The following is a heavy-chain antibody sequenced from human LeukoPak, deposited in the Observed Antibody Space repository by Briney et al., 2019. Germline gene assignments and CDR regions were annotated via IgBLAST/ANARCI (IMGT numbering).Heavy chain of an antibody. D-gene: IGHD1-1*01. CDR3: ARGTRYSGPNY. V-gene: IGHV4-59*01. CDR1: GGSISSYY. Sequence: SETLSLTCTVPGGSISSYYWSWIRQPPGKGLEWIGYIYYSGSTNYNPSLKSRVTISVDTSKNQFSLKLSSVTAADTAVYYCARGTRYSGPNYWGQGTLVTVSS. CDR2: IYYSGST. J-gene: IGHJ4*02.